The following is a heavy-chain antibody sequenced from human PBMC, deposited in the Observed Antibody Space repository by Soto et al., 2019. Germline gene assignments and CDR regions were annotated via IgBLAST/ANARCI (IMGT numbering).Heavy chain of an antibody. V-gene: IGHV4-59*01. CDR1: GGSISSYY. J-gene: IGHJ6*03. CDR3: ARGGRVSGYYYYYMDV. Sequence: QVQLQESGPGLVKPSETLSLTCTVSGGSISSYYWSWIRQPPGKGREWIGYIYYSGSTNYNPSLKSRVTISVDTSKNQFSLKLSSVTAADTAVYYCARGGRVSGYYYYYMDVWGKGTTVTVSS. CDR2: IYYSGST. D-gene: IGHD3-16*01.